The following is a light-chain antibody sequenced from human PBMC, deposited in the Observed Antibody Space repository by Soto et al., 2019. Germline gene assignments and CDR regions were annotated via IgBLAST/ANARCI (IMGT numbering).Light chain of an antibody. CDR1: QSINTW. J-gene: IGKJ1*01. V-gene: IGKV1-5*01. CDR3: QQYDTYSRT. Sequence: DIQMTQSPSTLSASVGDRVTVTCRASQSINTWLAWYQQKPGKAPKLLIYDASSLQSGVPSRFTGRGSGTEFTLTISSLQPDDFATYYCQQYDTYSRTFGQGTNVDIK. CDR2: DAS.